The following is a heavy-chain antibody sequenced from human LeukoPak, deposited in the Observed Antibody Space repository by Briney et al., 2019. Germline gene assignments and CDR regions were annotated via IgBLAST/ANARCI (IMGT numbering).Heavy chain of an antibody. D-gene: IGHD4/OR15-4a*01. V-gene: IGHV1-2*02. CDR2: INPNSGGT. CDR1: GYTFTDYY. Sequence: ASVKVSCKASGYTFTDYYIHWVRQAPGQGLEWMGWINPNSGGTNYAQKFQGRVTMTRDTSISTAYMELSRLRSDDTAVYYCAGGDYGSIPYFDYWGQGTLVTVSS. CDR3: AGGDYGSIPYFDY. J-gene: IGHJ4*02.